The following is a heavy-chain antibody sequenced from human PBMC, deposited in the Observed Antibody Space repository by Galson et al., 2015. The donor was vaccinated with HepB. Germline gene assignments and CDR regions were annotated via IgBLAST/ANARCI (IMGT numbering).Heavy chain of an antibody. Sequence: SLRLSCAASGVTLSSYGMHWVRQAPGKGLEWMAVISYDGRNTYYGDSVRGRFTISRDNSKNTVSLHMTRLRSEDTAVYYCARGFYFDASGYYGDYFDHWGQGTLVTVS. CDR3: ARGFYFDASGYYGDYFDH. J-gene: IGHJ4*02. CDR1: GVTLSSYG. D-gene: IGHD3-22*01. CDR2: ISYDGRNT. V-gene: IGHV3-30*03.